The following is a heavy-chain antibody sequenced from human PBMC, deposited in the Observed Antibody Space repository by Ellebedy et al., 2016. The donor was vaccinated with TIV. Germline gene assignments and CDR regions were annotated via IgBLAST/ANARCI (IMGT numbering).Heavy chain of an antibody. CDR1: GFTFNTYS. D-gene: IGHD5-12*01. CDR2: ISSSSSSI. J-gene: IGHJ4*02. Sequence: GESLKISCAASGFTFNTYSMNWVRQAPGKGLEWVSCISSSSSSIFYADSVKGRFTVSRDNTKNSLYLQMNNLRVEDTAVYYCARDWGVATLSATLDYWGQGTLVTVSS. CDR3: ARDWGVATLSATLDY. V-gene: IGHV3-21*01.